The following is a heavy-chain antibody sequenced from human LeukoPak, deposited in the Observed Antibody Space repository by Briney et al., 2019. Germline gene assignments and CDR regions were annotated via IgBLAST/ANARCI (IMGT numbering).Heavy chain of an antibody. CDR2: ISGSGGGT. CDR1: GFTFSSYA. Sequence: PGGSLRLSCAASGFTFSSYAMSWVRQAPGKGLEWVSAISGSGGGTYYADSVKGRFTISRDNSKNTLYLQMNSLRAEDTAVYYCAKTKPVSSSPYNWFDPWGQGTLVTVSS. D-gene: IGHD6-6*01. V-gene: IGHV3-23*01. J-gene: IGHJ5*02. CDR3: AKTKPVSSSPYNWFDP.